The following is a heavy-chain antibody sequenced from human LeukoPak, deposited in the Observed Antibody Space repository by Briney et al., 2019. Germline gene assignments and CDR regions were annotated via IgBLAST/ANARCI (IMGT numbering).Heavy chain of an antibody. CDR3: AKDSGHILTGYYPNWFDP. J-gene: IGHJ5*02. Sequence: GGSLRLSCAASGFTFSNYAMNWVRQAPGKGLEWVSGISGSDGRTYYADSVKGRFTISRDNSKNTLYLQMNSLRAEDTAVYYCAKDSGHILTGYYPNWFDPWGQGTLVTVSS. CDR1: GFTFSNYA. D-gene: IGHD3-9*01. V-gene: IGHV3-23*01. CDR2: ISGSDGRT.